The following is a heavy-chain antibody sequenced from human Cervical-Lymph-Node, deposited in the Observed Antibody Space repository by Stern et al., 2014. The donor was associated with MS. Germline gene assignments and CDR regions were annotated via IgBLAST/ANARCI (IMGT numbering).Heavy chain of an antibody. CDR1: GGSITNRDY. D-gene: IGHD4-11*01. J-gene: IGHJ2*01. Sequence: QVQLQESGPGLVKPSETLSLTCTVSGGSITNRDYWGWIRQSPGKGLEWIGSVYYSGITYYRPSLKSLATISIATSKNHFSLKLTSATATDTAVYFCARGVTAVTNYVPNWCFDLWGRGTLVTISS. CDR3: ARGVTAVTNYVPNWCFDL. CDR2: VYYSGIT. V-gene: IGHV4-39*02.